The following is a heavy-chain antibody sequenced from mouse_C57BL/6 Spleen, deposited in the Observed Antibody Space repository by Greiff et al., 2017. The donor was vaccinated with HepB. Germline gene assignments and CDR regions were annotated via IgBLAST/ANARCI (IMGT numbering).Heavy chain of an antibody. CDR2: INPSSGYT. V-gene: IGHV1-7*01. CDR3: ARRRASDSSGYVDWFAY. Sequence: QVQLQQSGAELAKPGASVKLSCKASGYTFTSYWMHWVKQRPGQGLEWIGYINPSSGYTKYNQKFKDKATLTADKSSSTAYMQLSSLTYEDSAVYYCARRRASDSSGYVDWFAYWGQGTLVTVSA. CDR1: GYTFTSYW. J-gene: IGHJ3*01. D-gene: IGHD3-2*02.